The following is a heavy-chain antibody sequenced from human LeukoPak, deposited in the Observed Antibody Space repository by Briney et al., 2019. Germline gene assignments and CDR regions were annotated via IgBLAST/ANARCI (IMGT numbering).Heavy chain of an antibody. V-gene: IGHV1-46*03. CDR3: ARVMGYSTMAY. CDR1: EYTFTSYY. D-gene: IGHD3-3*01. J-gene: IGHJ4*02. Sequence: ASVKVSCKASEYTFTSYYMHWERQPPGQELEWMAIINPSGGSTSYAQKFHGRVTMTRDTSTRTVYMELRSLRSEDTAVYYCARVMGYSTMAYWGQGTLFTLSS. CDR2: INPSGGST.